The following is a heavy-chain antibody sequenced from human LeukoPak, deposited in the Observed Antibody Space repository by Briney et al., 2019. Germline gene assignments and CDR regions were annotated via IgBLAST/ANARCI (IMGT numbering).Heavy chain of an antibody. D-gene: IGHD5-18*01. Sequence: SETLFLTCTVSGGSISSSSYYWGWIRQPPGKGLEWIESIYYSGSTYYNPSLKSRVIISIDTPKNQFSLRLSSVTAADTAAYYCARENDRYGRIDYWGQGTQVTVSS. CDR1: GGSISSSSYY. CDR3: ARENDRYGRIDY. J-gene: IGHJ4*02. CDR2: IYYSGST. V-gene: IGHV4-39*07.